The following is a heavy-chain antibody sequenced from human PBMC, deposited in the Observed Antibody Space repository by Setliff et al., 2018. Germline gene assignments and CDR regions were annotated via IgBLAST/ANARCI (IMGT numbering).Heavy chain of an antibody. V-gene: IGHV1-24*01. Sequence: ASVKVSCKVSGYTLTELSMHWVRQAPGKGLEWMRGFDPEDGETIYAQKFQGRVTMTEDTSTDTAYMELSSLRSEDTAVYYCARDLVGYCSGGSCYDWDYWGQGTLVTVSS. CDR3: ARDLVGYCSGGSCYDWDY. J-gene: IGHJ4*02. CDR2: FDPEDGET. CDR1: GYTLTELS. D-gene: IGHD2-15*01.